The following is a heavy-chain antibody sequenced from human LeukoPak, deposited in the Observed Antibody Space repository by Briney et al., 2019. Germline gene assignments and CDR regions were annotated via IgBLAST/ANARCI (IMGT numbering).Heavy chain of an antibody. CDR3: ARSWRSSSWYDAFDI. CDR2: IIPIFGTA. D-gene: IGHD6-13*01. CDR1: GGTFSSYA. Sequence: SVKVSCRASGGTFSSYAISWVRQAPGQGLEWMGGIIPIFGTANYAQKFQGRVTITTDESTSTAYMGLSSLRSEDTAVYYCARSWRSSSWYDAFDIWGQGTMVTVSS. J-gene: IGHJ3*02. V-gene: IGHV1-69*05.